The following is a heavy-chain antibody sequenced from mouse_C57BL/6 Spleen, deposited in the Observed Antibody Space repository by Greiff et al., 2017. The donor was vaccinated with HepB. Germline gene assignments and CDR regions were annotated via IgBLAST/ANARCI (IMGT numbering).Heavy chain of an antibody. Sequence: QVQLQQPGAELVKPGASVKMSCKASGYTFTSYWITWVKQRPGQGLEWIGDIYPGSGSTNYNEKFKSKATLTVDTSSSTAYMQLSSLTSEDSAVYYCARGGFYDCYYVAMDYWGQGTSVTVSS. J-gene: IGHJ4*01. V-gene: IGHV1-55*01. D-gene: IGHD2-3*01. CDR1: GYTFTSYW. CDR3: ARGGFYDCYYVAMDY. CDR2: IYPGSGST.